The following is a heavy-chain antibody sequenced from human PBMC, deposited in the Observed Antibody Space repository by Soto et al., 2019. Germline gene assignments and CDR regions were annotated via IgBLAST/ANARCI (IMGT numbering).Heavy chain of an antibody. CDR1: GGFVSSGSYY. CDR2: MSHSGGT. Sequence: QVQLQQWGAGLLKPSETLSLTCAVYGGFVSSGSYYWSWIRQPPGKGLEWIGEMSHSGGTHLNPSLKSRVTISVDTSKNQFSLKMSSVTAADTALYYCARVARGTATTVVDAFDIWGPGTMVTVSS. CDR3: ARVARGTATTVVDAFDI. V-gene: IGHV4-34*01. J-gene: IGHJ3*02. D-gene: IGHD1-1*01.